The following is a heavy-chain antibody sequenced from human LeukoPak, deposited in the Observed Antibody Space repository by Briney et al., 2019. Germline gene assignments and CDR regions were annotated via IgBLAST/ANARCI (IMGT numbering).Heavy chain of an antibody. V-gene: IGHV3-23*01. CDR3: AKVGCSGGTCYCYFDY. Sequence: PGGSLRLSCAASGFTFSSYAMSWVRQAPGQGLEWVSSLNDNGGYTYYADSVKGRFTISGDNSKNTLYLQMNSLRADDTAVYYCAKVGCSGGTCYCYFDYWGQGTLVTVSS. CDR1: GFTFSSYA. D-gene: IGHD2-15*01. J-gene: IGHJ4*02. CDR2: LNDNGGYT.